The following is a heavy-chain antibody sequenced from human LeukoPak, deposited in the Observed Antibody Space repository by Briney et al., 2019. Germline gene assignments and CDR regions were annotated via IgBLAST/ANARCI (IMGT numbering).Heavy chain of an antibody. Sequence: EASVKVSCKASGYTFTSYDINWVRQAPGQGLGWMGWMNPINGNTGYAQKFQGRVTMTRDTSIRTAYMELSSLRSDDTAVYYCARAPREWGYNHWGQGTLVTVSS. J-gene: IGHJ5*02. CDR1: GYTFTSYD. D-gene: IGHD5-18*01. CDR2: MNPINGNT. V-gene: IGHV1-8*01. CDR3: ARAPREWGYNH.